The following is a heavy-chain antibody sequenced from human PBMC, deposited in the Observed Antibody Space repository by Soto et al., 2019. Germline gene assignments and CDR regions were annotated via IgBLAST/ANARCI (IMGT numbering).Heavy chain of an antibody. CDR1: GFTFSSYA. Sequence: EVQLLESGGGLVQPGGSLRLSCAASGFTFSSYAMRWVRQAPGKGLEWASAISGSGGSTYYADSVKGPCTISRDNSMNTLYLQMTSLRAGDTAVYNCAGRGSGSYYDYWGQGTLVTVSS. J-gene: IGHJ4*02. V-gene: IGHV3-23*01. D-gene: IGHD1-26*01. CDR3: AGRGSGSYYDY. CDR2: ISGSGGST.